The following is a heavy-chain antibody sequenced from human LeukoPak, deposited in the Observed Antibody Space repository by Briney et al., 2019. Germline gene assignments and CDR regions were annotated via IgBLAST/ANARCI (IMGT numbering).Heavy chain of an antibody. J-gene: IGHJ3*02. D-gene: IGHD2-2*01. V-gene: IGHV3-30*18. Sequence: GGSLRLSCAASGFTFSSYSMNWVRQAPGKGLEWVAVISYDGSNKYYADSVKGRFTIYRDNSKNTLYLQMNSLRAEDTAVYYCAKVSNYCSSTSCYRGDDAFDIWGQGTMVTVSS. CDR1: GFTFSSYS. CDR3: AKVSNYCSSTSCYRGDDAFDI. CDR2: ISYDGSNK.